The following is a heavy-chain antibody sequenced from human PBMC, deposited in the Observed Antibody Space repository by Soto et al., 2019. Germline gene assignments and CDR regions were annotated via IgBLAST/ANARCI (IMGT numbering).Heavy chain of an antibody. V-gene: IGHV3-21*01. Sequence: PGGSLRLSCAASGFTFSSYSINWVRQAPGKGLEWVSSISSSSSYIYYADSVKGRFTISRDNAKNSLYLQMNSLRAEDTAVYYCVKEKSIMYSGYDAFDLWGQGTMVTVSS. D-gene: IGHD5-12*01. CDR2: ISSSSSYI. J-gene: IGHJ3*01. CDR1: GFTFSSYS. CDR3: VKEKSIMYSGYDAFDL.